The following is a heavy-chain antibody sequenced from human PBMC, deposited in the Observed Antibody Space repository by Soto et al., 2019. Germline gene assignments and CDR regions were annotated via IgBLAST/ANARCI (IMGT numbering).Heavy chain of an antibody. Sequence: PSETLSLTCTVSGASIRSYYWGWIRQPPGKGLEWIGYIHHSGSTNYNPSLKSRVTISLDTSKNQFSLKLRSVTAADTAVDYWGRSAGGGGVIIGKRHRNWFDPWGQGTLVTVSS. CDR1: GASIRSYY. J-gene: IGHJ5*02. CDR3: GRSAGGGGVIIGKRHRNWFDP. CDR2: IHHSGST. D-gene: IGHD3-10*01. V-gene: IGHV4-59*08.